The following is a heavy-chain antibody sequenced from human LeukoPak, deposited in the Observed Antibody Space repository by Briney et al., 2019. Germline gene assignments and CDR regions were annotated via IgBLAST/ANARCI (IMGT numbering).Heavy chain of an antibody. CDR1: GFTFSNYW. V-gene: IGHV3-48*04. CDR3: ARGLNY. Sequence: GGSLRLSCAVSGFTFSNYWMSWVRQAPGKGLEWVSYISSSSSTIYYADSVKGRFTISRDNAKNSLYLQMNSLRAEDTAVYYCARGLNYWGQGTLVTVSS. CDR2: ISSSSSTI. J-gene: IGHJ4*02.